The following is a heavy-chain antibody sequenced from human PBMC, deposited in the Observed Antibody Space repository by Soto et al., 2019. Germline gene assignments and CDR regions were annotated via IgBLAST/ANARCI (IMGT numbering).Heavy chain of an antibody. CDR1: GFTFDDYG. CDR2: INWNGGST. J-gene: IGHJ5*02. CDR3: ARDLSASGSYYKGPGS. V-gene: IGHV3-20*04. Sequence: GGSLRLSCAASGFTFDDYGMDWVRQAPGKGLEWVSGINWNGGSTGYADSVKGRFTISRDNAKNSLYLQMTSLRAEDTALYYCARDLSASGSYYKGPGSWGQGSLVTVSS. D-gene: IGHD3-10*01.